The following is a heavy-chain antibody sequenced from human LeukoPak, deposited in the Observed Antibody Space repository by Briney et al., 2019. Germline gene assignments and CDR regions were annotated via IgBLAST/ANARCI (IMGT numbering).Heavy chain of an antibody. CDR1: GGSISSGGYY. CDR3: ARTPWGLNYFDY. D-gene: IGHD1-26*01. V-gene: IGHV4-31*03. CDR2: IYYSGST. J-gene: IGHJ4*02. Sequence: SQTLSLTCTVSGGSISSGGYYWSWIRQHPGKGLEWIGYIYYSGSTYYNPSLKSRVTISVNTSKNQFSLKLSPVTAADTAVYYCARTPWGLNYFDYWGQGTLVTVSS.